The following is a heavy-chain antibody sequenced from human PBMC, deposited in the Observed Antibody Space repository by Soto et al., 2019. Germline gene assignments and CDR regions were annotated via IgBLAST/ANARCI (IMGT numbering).Heavy chain of an antibody. J-gene: IGHJ6*03. D-gene: IGHD1-7*01. V-gene: IGHV4-39*01. CDR2: IYYSGST. CDR3: ARLTGTTFGTKDYYYYMDV. Sequence: QLQLQESGPGLVKPSETLSLTCTVSGGSISSSSYYWGWIRQPPGKGLEWIGSIYYSGSTYYNPSLKSRVTISVDTSKNQFSLKLSSVTAADTAVYYCARLTGTTFGTKDYYYYMDVWGKGTTVTVSS. CDR1: GGSISSSSYY.